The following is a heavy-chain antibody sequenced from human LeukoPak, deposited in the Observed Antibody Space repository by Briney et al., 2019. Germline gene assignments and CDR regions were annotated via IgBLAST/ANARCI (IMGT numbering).Heavy chain of an antibody. CDR2: IWYDGSNK. D-gene: IGHD2-2*01. V-gene: IGHV3-33*01. J-gene: IGHJ6*02. Sequence: GGSLRLSCAVSGFTFSSYGMHWVRQAPAKGLEGVAVIWYDGSNKYYADSVKGRFTITRDNSKNTLYLQMNSLRAEDTAVYYCARDRQYQQGYYYYGMDVWGQGATVTVSS. CDR3: ARDRQYQQGYYYYGMDV. CDR1: GFTFSSYG.